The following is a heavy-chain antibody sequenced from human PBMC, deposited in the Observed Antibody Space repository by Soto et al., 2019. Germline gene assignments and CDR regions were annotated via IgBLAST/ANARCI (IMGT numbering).Heavy chain of an antibody. Sequence: GGSLRLSCAASGFTFSSYWMSWVRQAPGKGLEWVANIKQDGSEKYYVDSVKGRFTISRDNAKNSLYLQMNSLRAEDTAVYYCARFYYDSSGYLPSPDVYYYYGMDVWGQGTTVTVSS. D-gene: IGHD3-22*01. CDR2: IKQDGSEK. CDR1: GFTFSSYW. J-gene: IGHJ6*02. CDR3: ARFYYDSSGYLPSPDVYYYYGMDV. V-gene: IGHV3-7*04.